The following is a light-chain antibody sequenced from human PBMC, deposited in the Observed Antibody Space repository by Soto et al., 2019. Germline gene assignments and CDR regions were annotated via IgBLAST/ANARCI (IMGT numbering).Light chain of an antibody. CDR3: QHFYRNPWT. V-gene: IGKV1-5*03. J-gene: IGKJ1*01. Sequence: DIQMTQSPSTLSASVGDRVTITCRASQSVDTFLAWYQQKPGKAPHLLNYKASILETGVPSRFSGSGSVTDFTLTISSLQPDDFATYYCQHFYRNPWTFGQGTKVEIK. CDR2: KAS. CDR1: QSVDTF.